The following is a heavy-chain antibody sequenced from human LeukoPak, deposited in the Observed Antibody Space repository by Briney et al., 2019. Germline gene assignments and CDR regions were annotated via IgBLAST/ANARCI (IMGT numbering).Heavy chain of an antibody. CDR3: AKVEDEFHYYHGMDV. CDR2: INGSGGST. D-gene: IGHD2-21*01. V-gene: IGHV3-23*01. CDR1: GFTFSSYA. Sequence: GGSLRLSCAASGFTFSSYAMSWVRQAPGKGLEWVSAINGSGGSTYYAYSVKGRFTISKDNSKNTLYLQMNSRRAEETAVYYCAKVEDEFHYYHGMDVWGQGTTVTVSS. J-gene: IGHJ6*02.